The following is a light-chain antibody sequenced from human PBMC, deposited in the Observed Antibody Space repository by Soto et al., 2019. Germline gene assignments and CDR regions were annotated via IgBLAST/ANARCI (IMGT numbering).Light chain of an antibody. V-gene: IGLV1-44*01. Sequence: QSVLTQPPSASGTPGQRVTISCSGSSSNIGSNTVNWYQQLPGTAPKLLIYNINQRPSGVPDRFSGSKSGTSASLAISGLQSEDEADYYCAAWDDSLNGLFGGGTQLTVL. CDR3: AAWDDSLNGL. CDR2: NIN. J-gene: IGLJ7*01. CDR1: SSNIGSNT.